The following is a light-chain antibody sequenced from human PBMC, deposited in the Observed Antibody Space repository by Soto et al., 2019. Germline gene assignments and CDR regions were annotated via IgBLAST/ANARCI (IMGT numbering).Light chain of an antibody. CDR3: REHINRLS. Sequence: EIVLTQSPATLSLSPGERATLSCRASQSVSNYLAWYQQKPGQAPRLLIHDASTRATGIPARFSGSGSGTDFTLTITTLEPEDFAVCWGREHINRLSFGGGTKVEIK. CDR2: DAS. J-gene: IGKJ4*01. CDR1: QSVSNY. V-gene: IGKV3-11*01.